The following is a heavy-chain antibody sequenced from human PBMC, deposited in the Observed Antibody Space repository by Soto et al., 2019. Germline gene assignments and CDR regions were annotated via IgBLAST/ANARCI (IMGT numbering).Heavy chain of an antibody. D-gene: IGHD6-25*01. CDR2: INHSGST. CDR1: GGSFSGYY. CDR3: ARRLSATFYYYYMDV. J-gene: IGHJ6*03. V-gene: IGHV4-34*01. Sequence: SETLSLTCAVYGGSFSGYYWSWIRQPPGKGLEWIGEINHSGSTNHNPSLKSRVTISVDTSKNQFSLKLSSVTAADTAVYYCARRLSATFYYYYMDVWGKGTTVTVSS.